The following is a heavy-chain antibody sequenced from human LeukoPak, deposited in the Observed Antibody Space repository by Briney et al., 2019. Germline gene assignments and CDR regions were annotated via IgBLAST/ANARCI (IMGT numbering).Heavy chain of an antibody. D-gene: IGHD5-12*01. J-gene: IGHJ5*02. CDR3: ARAYNGYDYP. CDR2: VNHSGTT. V-gene: IGHV4-34*01. Sequence: SETLSLTCAVYGGSFTDYYWSWIRQPPGKGLEWIGEVNHSGTTNYNPSLKSRVTISVETSKNQFSLKVTSVTAADTALYYCARAYNGYDYPWGQGTLVTVSS. CDR1: GGSFTDYY.